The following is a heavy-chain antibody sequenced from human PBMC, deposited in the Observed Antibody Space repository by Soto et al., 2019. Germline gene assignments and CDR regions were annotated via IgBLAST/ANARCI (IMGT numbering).Heavy chain of an antibody. D-gene: IGHD6-13*01. CDR1: GFSLSTSGMA. J-gene: IGHJ4*02. CDR3: AHCTAAGTFDY. V-gene: IGHV2-5*02. CDR2: IYWDDDE. Sequence: QITLKESGPTLVKPTQTLTLTCTFSGFSLSTSGMAVGWIRQPPGKALEWLALIYWDDDERYSPSLRSRLTXTXXPSKTQVVLTMTNMDPVDTAAYYCAHCTAAGTFDYWGQGTLVTVSS.